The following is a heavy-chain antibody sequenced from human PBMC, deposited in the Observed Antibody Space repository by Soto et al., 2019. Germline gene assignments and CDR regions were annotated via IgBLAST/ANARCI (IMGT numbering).Heavy chain of an antibody. J-gene: IGHJ6*02. Sequence: QVQLQQWGAGLLKPSETLSLTCAVYGGSFSGYYWSWIRQPPGKGLEWIGEINHSGSTNYNPSLKSRVTISVDTSKNQFSLKLSSVTAADTAVYYCARATMVRGALYYYYYGMDVWGQGTTVTVSS. CDR3: ARATMVRGALYYYYYGMDV. V-gene: IGHV4-34*01. CDR2: INHSGST. D-gene: IGHD3-10*01. CDR1: GGSFSGYY.